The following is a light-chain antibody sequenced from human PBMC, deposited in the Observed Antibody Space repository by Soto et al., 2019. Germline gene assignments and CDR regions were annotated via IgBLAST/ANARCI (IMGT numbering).Light chain of an antibody. CDR3: QAYDYRLTAFV. Sequence: QAVLTQPPSVSGAPGQRVTISCTGNNSNLGAGYDVHWYQQLPGAAPKLVIFGNRNRPSGVPERFSGSKSGTSASLAITGRQAEDEADDYCQAYDYRLTAFVFGGGTKLTVL. V-gene: IGLV1-40*01. CDR2: GNR. CDR1: NSNLGAGYD. J-gene: IGLJ3*02.